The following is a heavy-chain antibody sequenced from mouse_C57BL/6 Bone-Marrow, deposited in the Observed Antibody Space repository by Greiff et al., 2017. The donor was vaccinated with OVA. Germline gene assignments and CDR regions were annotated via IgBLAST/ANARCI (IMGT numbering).Heavy chain of an antibody. CDR1: GYTFTSYW. Sequence: QVQLQQPGAELVMPGASVKLSCKASGYTFTSYWMHWVKQRPGQGLEWIGVIDPSDSYTNHNQNFKGKSTFTVDKSSSTAYMQLSSLTSEDSAVYYCAREVRITTGRFDDWGQGTTLTVSS. J-gene: IGHJ2*01. CDR2: IDPSDSYT. CDR3: AREVRITTGRFDD. D-gene: IGHD1-1*01. V-gene: IGHV1-69*01.